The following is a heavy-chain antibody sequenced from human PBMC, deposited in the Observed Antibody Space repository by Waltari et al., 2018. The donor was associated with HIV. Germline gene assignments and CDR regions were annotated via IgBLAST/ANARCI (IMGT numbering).Heavy chain of an antibody. CDR2: INHSGST. CDR3: ARGLTFDP. D-gene: IGHD7-27*01. V-gene: IGHV4-34*01. J-gene: IGHJ5*02. CDR1: VGSFSAFN. Sequence: QFQLQQWGAGLLKPPATLPLTCAAYVGSFSAFNWSWIRQPPGKGLGWIGEINHSGSTNYNPSLKSRVTISVDTSKNQFSLKLSSVTAADTAGYYCARGLTFDPWGQGTLVTVSS.